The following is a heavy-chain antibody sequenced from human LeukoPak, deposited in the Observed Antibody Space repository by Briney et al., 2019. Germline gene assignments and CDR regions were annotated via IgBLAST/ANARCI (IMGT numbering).Heavy chain of an antibody. D-gene: IGHD6-19*01. CDR1: GFTVSNYY. CDR3: ARAKQGRVQLFNSGMDV. Sequence: GGSLRLSCAASGFTVSNYYMNWVRQAPGKGLEWVSVIYTGGSTYYADSVKGRFTISRDNSKNTLFLQMNSLRAEDTAVYYCARAKQGRVQLFNSGMDVGGKGPTVTVTS. J-gene: IGHJ6*04. V-gene: IGHV3-66*01. CDR2: IYTGGST.